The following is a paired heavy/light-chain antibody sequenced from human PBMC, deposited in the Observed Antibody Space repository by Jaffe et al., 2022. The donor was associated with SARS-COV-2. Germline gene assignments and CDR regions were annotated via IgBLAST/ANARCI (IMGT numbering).Heavy chain of an antibody. J-gene: IGHJ4*02. Sequence: EVQLVESGGGLVQPGGSLRLSCAASGFTFSNFHMSWVRQAPGKGLEWVSYISSSSSLIYYADSVNGRFTISRDNAKNSLSLQMSSLRDEDTAVYYCARGTATGTNFDYWGQGALVTVSS. CDR3: ARGTATGTNFDY. CDR2: ISSSSSLI. CDR1: GFTFSNFH. D-gene: IGHD3-9*01. V-gene: IGHV3-48*02.
Light chain of an antibody. Sequence: EIVLTQSPGTLSLSPGERATLSCRASQTVSSSYLVWYQQKPGQAPRLLIYGASSRATGIPDRFSGSGSGTDFTLTISRLEPEDSAVYYCQQYGSSSWTFGQGTKVEIK. CDR3: QQYGSSSWT. J-gene: IGKJ1*01. V-gene: IGKV3-20*01. CDR1: QTVSSSY. CDR2: GAS.